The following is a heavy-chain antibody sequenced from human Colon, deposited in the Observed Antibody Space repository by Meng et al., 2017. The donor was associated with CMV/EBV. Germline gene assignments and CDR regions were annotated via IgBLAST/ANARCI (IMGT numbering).Heavy chain of an antibody. CDR1: GFSLTTSGMR. D-gene: IGHD1-26*01. J-gene: IGHJ4*02. CDR2: IDWDDDK. CDR3: ARIASGTFHFDY. Sequence: SGPTLVKPTQTLTLTCTFSGFSLTTSGMRVSWIRQPPGKALEWLARIDWDDDKFYSTSLKTRLTISKDTSKNQVVLIMTNMDPVDTATYYCARIASGTFHFDYWGQGTLVTVSS. V-gene: IGHV2-70D*14.